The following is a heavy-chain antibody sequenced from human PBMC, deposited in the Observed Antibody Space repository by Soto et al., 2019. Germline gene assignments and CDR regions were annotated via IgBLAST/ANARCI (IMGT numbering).Heavy chain of an antibody. CDR3: ARGGLIGYCSGGSCYSDHNWFDP. J-gene: IGHJ5*02. CDR2: INPNSGGT. D-gene: IGHD2-15*01. V-gene: IGHV1-2*04. Sequence: ASVKVSCKASGYTFTGYYMHWVRQAPGQGLEWMGWINPNSGGTNYAQKFQGWVTMTRDTSISTAYMELSRLRSDDTAVYYCARGGLIGYCSGGSCYSDHNWFDPWGQGTLVTVSS. CDR1: GYTFTGYY.